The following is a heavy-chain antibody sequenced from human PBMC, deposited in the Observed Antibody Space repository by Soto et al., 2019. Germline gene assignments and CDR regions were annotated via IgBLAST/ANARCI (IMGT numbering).Heavy chain of an antibody. CDR1: GLTFSSSW. CDR3: ARGPTGWYGYDY. J-gene: IGHJ4*02. CDR2: IKSDGSTT. V-gene: IGHV3-74*01. Sequence: GGSLRLSCAASGLTFSSSWMHWVRQAPGKGLEWVSRIKSDGSTTNYADSVKGRSTISRDNAKNTLYLQMNSLRAEDTAVYYCARGPTGWYGYDYWGQGTLVTVSS. D-gene: IGHD6-19*01.